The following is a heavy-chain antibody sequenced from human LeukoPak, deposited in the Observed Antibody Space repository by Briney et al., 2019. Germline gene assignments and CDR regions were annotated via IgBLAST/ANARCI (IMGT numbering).Heavy chain of an antibody. J-gene: IGHJ4*02. V-gene: IGHV3-21*01. Sequence: GGSLRLSCAASGFTFSSYSMNWVRQAPGKGLEWVSSISSSSSYIYYADSVKGRFTISRDNAKNSLYLQMNSLRAEDTAVYYCARAKPGIAAPRPPDYWGQGTLVTVSS. CDR3: ARAKPGIAAPRPPDY. CDR2: ISSSSSYI. D-gene: IGHD6-13*01. CDR1: GFTFSSYS.